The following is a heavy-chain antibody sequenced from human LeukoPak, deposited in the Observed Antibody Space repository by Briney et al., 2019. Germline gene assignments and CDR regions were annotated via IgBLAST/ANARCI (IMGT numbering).Heavy chain of an antibody. CDR3: AHIRGSGSYYPDY. J-gene: IGHJ4*02. Sequence: TLSLTCTVSGGSISNSDYYWDWIRQPPGKGLEWLALIYWNDDKRYSPSLKSRLTITKGTSKNQVVLTMTNMDPVDTATYYCAHIRGSGSYYPDYWGQGTLVTVSS. D-gene: IGHD3-10*01. CDR2: IYWNDDK. CDR1: GGSISNSDYY. V-gene: IGHV2-5*01.